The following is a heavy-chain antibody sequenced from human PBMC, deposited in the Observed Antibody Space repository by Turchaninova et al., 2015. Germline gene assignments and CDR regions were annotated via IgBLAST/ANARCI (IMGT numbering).Heavy chain of an antibody. J-gene: IGHJ4*02. Sequence: QVQLQESDPGLVKTSETLSLTCTVSGGSISNSSCRLVRPYPGKGLALSGSSYFCGRTPYHPSHKAPVTTSADTSTTHLQPTTQQRCSRMVDGVDVPESTIYCGAWWGGVDSYGRHDYWDQGTLVTVSS. CDR1: GGSISNSS. D-gene: IGHD5-18*01. CDR3: PESTIYCGAWWGGVDSYGRHDY. CDR2: SYFCGRT. V-gene: IGHV4-59*01.